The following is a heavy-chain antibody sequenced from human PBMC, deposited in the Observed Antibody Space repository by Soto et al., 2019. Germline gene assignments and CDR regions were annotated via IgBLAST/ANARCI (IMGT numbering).Heavy chain of an antibody. CDR2: IFSNDDK. CDR3: ALIKDCSRTDCYLASFDP. V-gene: IGHV2-26*01. CDR1: GLSLSTGKLG. J-gene: IGHJ5*02. Sequence: QVTLKESGPVLVKPTETLTLTCTVSGLSLSTGKLGVSWIRQPPEKALEWLAHIFSNDDKSYSTSLRSRVTISKDTSRSQVVLTMTNMDPLDSATYYCALIKDCSRTDCYLASFDPWGQGTLVTVSS. D-gene: IGHD2-2*01.